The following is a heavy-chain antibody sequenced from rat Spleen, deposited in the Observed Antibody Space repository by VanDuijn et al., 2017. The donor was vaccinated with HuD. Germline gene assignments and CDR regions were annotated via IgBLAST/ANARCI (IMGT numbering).Heavy chain of an antibody. J-gene: IGHJ2*01. CDR2: ISYDGGRN. D-gene: IGHD1-7*01. V-gene: IGHV5-20*01. CDR1: GFTFSDYY. CDR3: TTMGTYFNY. Sequence: EVQLVESDGGLVQPGRSLKLSCAASGFTFSDYYMAWVRQAPTKGLEWVATISYDGGRNFYRDSVKGRFTISRDNAKSSLYLQMDSLRSEDTAPNYCTTMGTYFNYWGKGVMVTVSS.